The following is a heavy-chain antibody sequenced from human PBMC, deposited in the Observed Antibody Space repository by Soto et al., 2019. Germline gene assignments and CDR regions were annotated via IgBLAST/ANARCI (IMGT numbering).Heavy chain of an antibody. D-gene: IGHD3-10*01. J-gene: IGHJ6*02. V-gene: IGHV3-30*18. CDR1: GFTFSSYG. CDR2: ISYDGSNK. Sequence: QVQLVESGGGVVQPGRSLRLSCAASGFTFSSYGMHWVRQAPGKGLEWVAVISYDGSNKYYADSVKGRFTISRDNSKNTLYLQMNSLRAEDTAVYYCAKEENYSGGMDVWGQGTTVTVSS. CDR3: AKEENYSGGMDV.